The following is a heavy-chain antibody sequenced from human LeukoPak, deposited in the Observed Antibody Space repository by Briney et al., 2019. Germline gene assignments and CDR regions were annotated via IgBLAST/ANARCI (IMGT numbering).Heavy chain of an antibody. CDR2: IYPGDSDT. CDR1: GYSFTSYW. CDR3: ARHPHYCSSTSCSPGNLFDP. D-gene: IGHD2-2*01. J-gene: IGHJ5*02. V-gene: IGHV5-51*01. Sequence: GESLKISCKGSGYSFTSYWIGWVRQMPGKGLEWMGIIYPGDSDTRYSPSFQGQVTISADKSISTAYLQWSSLKASDTAMYYCARHPHYCSSTSCSPGNLFDPWGQGTLVTVSS.